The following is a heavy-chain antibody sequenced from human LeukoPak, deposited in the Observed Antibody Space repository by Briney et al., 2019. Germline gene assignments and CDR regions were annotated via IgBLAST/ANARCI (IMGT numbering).Heavy chain of an antibody. CDR3: ARDLTGVATLDY. D-gene: IGHD5-12*01. Sequence: GGSLRLSCAASGFTSSSYNMKWVRQAPGKGLEWVSSISSTSNYIYYADSVKGRFTISRDNAKNSLYLQMNSLRAEDTAVYYCARDLTGVATLDYWGQGTLVTVSS. J-gene: IGHJ4*02. CDR1: GFTSSSYN. V-gene: IGHV3-21*01. CDR2: ISSTSNYI.